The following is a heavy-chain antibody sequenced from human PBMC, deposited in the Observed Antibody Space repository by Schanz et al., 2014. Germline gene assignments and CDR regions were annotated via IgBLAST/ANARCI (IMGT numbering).Heavy chain of an antibody. CDR1: GGTFSSDT. CDR3: VRVPSRDVSFDL. D-gene: IGHD3-16*01. V-gene: IGHV1-69*02. J-gene: IGHJ2*01. CDR2: FIPILDVG. Sequence: QVHLVQSGAEVKKPGSSVKVSCKASGGTFSSDTFSWVRQARGQGLEWVGRFIPILDVGNYAQQFQGRVTFTADKSTNTAYMELRSLRSDDTAHYYCVRVPSRDVSFDLWGRGTLVTVSS.